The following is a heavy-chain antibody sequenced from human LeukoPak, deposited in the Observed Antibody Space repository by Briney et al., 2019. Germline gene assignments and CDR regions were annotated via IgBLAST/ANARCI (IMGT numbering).Heavy chain of an antibody. CDR2: IYHSGST. D-gene: IGHD3-10*01. V-gene: IGHV4-38-2*01. CDR1: GYSISSGYY. Sequence: SETLSLTCAVSGYSISSGYYWGWIRQPPGKGLEWIGSIYHSGSTYYNPSLKSRVTISVDTSKNQFSLKLSSVTAADTAVYYCARVGSPVLLWFGELVEGNWFDPWGQGTLVTVSS. CDR3: ARVGSPVLLWFGELVEGNWFDP. J-gene: IGHJ5*02.